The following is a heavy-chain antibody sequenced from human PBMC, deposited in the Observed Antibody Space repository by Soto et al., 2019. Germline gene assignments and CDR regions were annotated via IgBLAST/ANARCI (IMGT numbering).Heavy chain of an antibody. Sequence: GGSLRLSCAASGFTFSSYGMHWVRQAPGKGLEWVAVIWYDGSNKYYADSVKGRFTISRDNSKNTLYLQMNSLRAEDTAVYYCAILEGPSLNNHYYHSNTVMDVWGQGTTVTVSS. J-gene: IGHJ6*02. CDR3: AILEGPSLNNHYYHSNTVMDV. D-gene: IGHD3-22*01. V-gene: IGHV3-33*01. CDR2: IWYDGSNK. CDR1: GFTFSSYG.